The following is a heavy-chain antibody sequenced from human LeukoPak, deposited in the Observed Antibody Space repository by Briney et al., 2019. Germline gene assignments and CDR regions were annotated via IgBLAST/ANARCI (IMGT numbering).Heavy chain of an antibody. V-gene: IGHV1-46*01. Sequence: ASVKVSCKASGYTFTGYYMHWVRQAPGQGLEWMGIINPSGGSTSYAQKFQGRVTMTRDMSTSTVYMELNSLRSEDTAVYYCASSSGSYYLSSDDAFDIWGQGTMVTVSS. CDR1: GYTFTGYY. D-gene: IGHD1-26*01. CDR2: INPSGGST. J-gene: IGHJ3*02. CDR3: ASSSGSYYLSSDDAFDI.